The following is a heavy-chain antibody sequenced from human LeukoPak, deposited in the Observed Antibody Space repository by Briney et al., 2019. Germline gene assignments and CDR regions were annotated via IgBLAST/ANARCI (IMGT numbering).Heavy chain of an antibody. CDR1: GFTFSTYW. V-gene: IGHV3-74*01. CDR3: TTGGSYFFDY. D-gene: IGHD1-1*01. Sequence: GGSLRLSCAASGFTFSTYWMHWVRQAPGKGLVWVSRIDGVGSVTKYTDSVKGRFTISRDNAKNTVYLQMNSLRAEDTAVYYCTTGGSYFFDYWGQGTLVTVSS. J-gene: IGHJ4*02. CDR2: IDGVGSVT.